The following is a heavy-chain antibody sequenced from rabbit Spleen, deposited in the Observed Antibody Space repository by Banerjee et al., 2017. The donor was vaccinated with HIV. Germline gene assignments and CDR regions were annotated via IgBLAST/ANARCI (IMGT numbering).Heavy chain of an antibody. CDR3: ARGGIGAGDGYNL. J-gene: IGHJ4*01. D-gene: IGHD2-1*01. CDR1: GFSFSNIYW. V-gene: IGHV1S45*01. CDR2: VDSGDGDT. Sequence: QQQLEESGGGLVKPGGTLTLTCTASGFSFSNIYWICWVRQAPGKGLEWIACVDSGDGDTYYANWAKGRFTISKTSSTTVTLQMTSLTAADTATYFCARGGIGAGDGYNLWGPDTLVTVS.